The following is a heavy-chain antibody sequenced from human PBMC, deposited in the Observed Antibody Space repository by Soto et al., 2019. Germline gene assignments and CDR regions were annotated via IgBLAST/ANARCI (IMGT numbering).Heavy chain of an antibody. D-gene: IGHD3-3*01. Sequence: GGSLRLSCAASGFTFSSFDMHWVRQPTGRGLEWVSAIGTAGDTYYPGSVKGRFTISRDNAKNSLHLQMNSLRAGDTAVYYCAREARVFGKAFDVWGQGTMVTVSS. J-gene: IGHJ3*01. CDR3: AREARVFGKAFDV. CDR1: GFTFSSFD. CDR2: IGTAGDT. V-gene: IGHV3-13*01.